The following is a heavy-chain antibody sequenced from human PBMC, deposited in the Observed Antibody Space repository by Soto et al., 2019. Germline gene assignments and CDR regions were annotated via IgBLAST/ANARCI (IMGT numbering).Heavy chain of an antibody. D-gene: IGHD3-16*01. CDR2: INDSGNT. CDR3: QGGDF. V-gene: IGHV4-34*01. Sequence: SETLSLTCAVSGGSFRGYFWSWIRQSPAKGLEWIGEINDSGNTHYNPSFKSRLTISVDTSTSQISLRLTSVTAADSAVYYCQGGDFWGQGTRVTVSS. CDR1: GGSFRGYF. J-gene: IGHJ4*02.